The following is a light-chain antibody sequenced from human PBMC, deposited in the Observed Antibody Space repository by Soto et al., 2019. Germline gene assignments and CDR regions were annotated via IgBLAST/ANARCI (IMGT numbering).Light chain of an antibody. CDR2: AAS. Sequence: DIQLTQSPSFLSASVGDRVTITCRASQDISSHLAWYQQKPGKAPKLLIYAASTLQSGVPSGFGGSGSGTDFTLTITSLQPEEFATSYCQQVKTYPLTFGGGTKVQIK. CDR3: QQVKTYPLT. CDR1: QDISSH. J-gene: IGKJ4*01. V-gene: IGKV1-9*01.